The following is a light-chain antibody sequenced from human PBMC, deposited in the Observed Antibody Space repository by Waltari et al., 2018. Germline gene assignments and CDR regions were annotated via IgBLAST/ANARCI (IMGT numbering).Light chain of an antibody. CDR1: QSVLYTSNNKNY. CDR3: QEYYSPQLT. J-gene: IGKJ4*01. V-gene: IGKV4-1*01. CDR2: WAS. Sequence: DIVMTQSPDSLAVSLGERATINCKSSQSVLYTSNNKNYLAWYQQRPGQPPKLLIRWASTRESGGPDRFSGSGSGTDFTLTITSLQAEDVAVYYCQEYYSPQLTFGGGTKVEIK.